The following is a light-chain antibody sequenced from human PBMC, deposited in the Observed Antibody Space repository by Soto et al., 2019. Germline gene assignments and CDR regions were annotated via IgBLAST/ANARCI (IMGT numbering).Light chain of an antibody. V-gene: IGLV2-8*01. CDR2: EVF. CDR3: SSYAGRNNYVV. Sequence: QSVLTQPPSASGSPGQSVTISCTGTSSDVGGYNYVSWYQQHPGKAPKLVIYEVFKRPSGVPDRFSGSKSGNTASLTVSGLQAEDESDYYCSSYAGRNNYVVFGGGTKVTVL. J-gene: IGLJ2*01. CDR1: SSDVGGYNY.